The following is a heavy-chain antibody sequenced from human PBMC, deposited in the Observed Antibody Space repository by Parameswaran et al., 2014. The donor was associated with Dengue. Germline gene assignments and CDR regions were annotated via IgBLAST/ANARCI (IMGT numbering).Heavy chain of an antibody. D-gene: IGHD6-13*01. Sequence: RWIRQPPGKGLEWIGYIYYSGSTNYNPSLKSRVTISVDTSKNQFSLKLSSVTAADTAVYYCARVIRYSSSWYRGDVDWYYFDYWGQGTLVTVSS. CDR2: IYYSGST. V-gene: IGHV4-59*01. CDR3: ARVIRYSSSWYRGDVDWYYFDY. J-gene: IGHJ4*02.